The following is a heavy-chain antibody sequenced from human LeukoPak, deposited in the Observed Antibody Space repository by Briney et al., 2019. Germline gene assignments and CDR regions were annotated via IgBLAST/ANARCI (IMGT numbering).Heavy chain of an antibody. CDR3: AKGGNDYYYYGMDV. CDR1: GFTFRSYG. V-gene: IGHV3-30*18. Sequence: GGSLRLSCAASGFTFRSYGMHWVRQAPGKGLEWVAVISYDGSNKYYGDSVKGRFTISRDNSKDTLYLQMNSLRAEDTAVYYCAKGGNDYYYYGMDVWGQGTTVTVSS. CDR2: ISYDGSNK. D-gene: IGHD3-10*01. J-gene: IGHJ6*02.